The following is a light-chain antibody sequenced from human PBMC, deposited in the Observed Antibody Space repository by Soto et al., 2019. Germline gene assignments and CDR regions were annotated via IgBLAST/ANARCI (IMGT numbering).Light chain of an antibody. Sequence: QSALTQPPSASGSPGQSVTISCIGTSSDVGGYNYVSWYQQHPGKAPKLMIYEVNKRPSGVPDRFSGSKSGNTASLTVSGLQAEDEADYYCSSHAGSNLVVFGGGTKLTVL. V-gene: IGLV2-8*01. CDR2: EVN. J-gene: IGLJ2*01. CDR1: SSDVGGYNY. CDR3: SSHAGSNLVV.